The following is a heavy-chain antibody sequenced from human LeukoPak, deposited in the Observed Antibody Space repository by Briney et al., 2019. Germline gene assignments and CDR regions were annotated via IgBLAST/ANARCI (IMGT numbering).Heavy chain of an antibody. CDR1: GGSISSNNW. CDR2: IHHSGRT. CDR3: ARIRGFGADYYYYYMDV. V-gene: IGHV4-4*02. Sequence: SGTLSLTCAVSGGSISSNNWWSWVRQPPGKGLEWIGEIHHSGRTNHNPSLKSRVAISVDKSKNQFSLKLTSVTAADTAVYYCARIRGFGADYYYYYMDVWGKGTTVTVSS. J-gene: IGHJ6*03. D-gene: IGHD3-10*01.